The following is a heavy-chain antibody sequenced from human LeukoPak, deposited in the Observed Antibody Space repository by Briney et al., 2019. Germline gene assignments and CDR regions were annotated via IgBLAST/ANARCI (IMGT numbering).Heavy chain of an antibody. CDR3: ARPPWSGIDYYGSGSYGDFDY. V-gene: IGHV4-59*08. J-gene: IGHJ4*02. CDR1: SGSISSYY. CDR2: IYNSGST. D-gene: IGHD3-10*01. Sequence: SETLSLTCTVSSGSISSYYWSWIRQPPGKGLEWIGYIYNSGSTNYNPSLKSRVTISVDTSKNQFSLKLSSVTAADTAVYYCARPPWSGIDYYGSGSYGDFDYWGQGTLVTVSS.